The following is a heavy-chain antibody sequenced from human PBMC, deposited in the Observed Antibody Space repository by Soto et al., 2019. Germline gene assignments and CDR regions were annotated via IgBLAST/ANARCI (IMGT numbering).Heavy chain of an antibody. V-gene: IGHV3-21*01. Sequence: EVQLVESGGGLVKPGGSLRLSCAVSGFTFNSYSMNWVRQAPGKGQEWVSSISSFSNYMYYTDSVKGRFTISRDNARKSPYLEMITVRAAETAVYYCARAGGYIRTTPNPRAYVVDVWGQGTTVTVSS. D-gene: IGHD2-2*02. J-gene: IGHJ6*02. CDR2: ISSFSNYM. CDR1: GFTFNSYS. CDR3: ARAGGYIRTTPNPRAYVVDV.